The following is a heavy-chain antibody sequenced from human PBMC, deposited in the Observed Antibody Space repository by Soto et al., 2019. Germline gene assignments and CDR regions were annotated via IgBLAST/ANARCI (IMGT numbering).Heavy chain of an antibody. CDR2: IYHSGST. V-gene: IGHV4-30-2*05. J-gene: IGHJ5*02. Sequence: PSETLSLTCAVSGGSISSGCYSWSWIRQPPGKGLEWIGYIYHSGSTYYNPSLKSRVTISVDTSKNQFSLKLSSVTAADTAVYYCARERPDGSRLDPWGQGTLVTVSS. CDR1: GGSISSGCYS. D-gene: IGHD6-13*01. CDR3: ARERPDGSRLDP.